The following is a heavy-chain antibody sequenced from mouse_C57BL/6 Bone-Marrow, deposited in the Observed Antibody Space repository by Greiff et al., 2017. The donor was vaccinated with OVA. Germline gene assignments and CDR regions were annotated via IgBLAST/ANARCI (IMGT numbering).Heavy chain of an antibody. CDR1: GYTFTEYT. CDR3: ERYEKHYYGSRRAWFAY. CDR2: FYPGSGSI. D-gene: IGHD1-1*01. V-gene: IGHV1-62-2*01. Sequence: QVQLKESGAELVKPGASVKLSCKASGYTFTEYTIHWVKQRSGQGLEWIGWFYPGSGSIKYNEKFKDQATLTADKSSSTVYMELSRLTSEDSAGDFCERYEKHYYGSRRAWFAYWGQGTLVTVSA. J-gene: IGHJ3*01.